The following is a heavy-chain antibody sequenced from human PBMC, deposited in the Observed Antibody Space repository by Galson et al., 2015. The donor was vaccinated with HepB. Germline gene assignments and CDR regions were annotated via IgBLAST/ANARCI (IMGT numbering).Heavy chain of an antibody. V-gene: IGHV1-69*04. CDR2: IIPILGIA. J-gene: IGHJ5*02. D-gene: IGHD3-10*01. CDR3: ARDPNGFGELSGWFDP. Sequence: SVKVSCKASGGTFSSYAISWVRQAPGQGLEWMGRIIPILGIANYAQKFQGRVTITADKSTSTAYMELSSLRSEDTAVYYCARDPNGFGELSGWFDPWGQGTLVTVSS. CDR1: GGTFSSYA.